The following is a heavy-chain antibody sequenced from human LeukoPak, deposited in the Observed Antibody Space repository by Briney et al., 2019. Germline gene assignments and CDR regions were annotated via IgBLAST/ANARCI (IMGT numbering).Heavy chain of an antibody. Sequence: GSLRLSCAASGFTFSSYWMSWVRQAPGKGLEWVANIKQDGSEKYYVDSVKGRFTISRDNAKNSLYLQMNSLRAEDTAVYYCARDSSSGWGGYYYYGMDVWGQGATVTVSS. J-gene: IGHJ6*02. CDR2: IKQDGSEK. V-gene: IGHV3-7*01. CDR1: GFTFSSYW. D-gene: IGHD6-19*01. CDR3: ARDSSSGWGGYYYYGMDV.